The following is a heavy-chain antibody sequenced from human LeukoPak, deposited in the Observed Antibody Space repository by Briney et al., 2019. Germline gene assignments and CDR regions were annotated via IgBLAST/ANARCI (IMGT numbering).Heavy chain of an antibody. CDR2: ISGSGGNL. Sequence: GGSLRLSCSASGFPFTRHTMNWVRQAPGKGLEWVSGISGSGGNLYYADSVKGRFTISRDNSKNTVHLQMNIVRADDTAIYYCAKDRENNWNYPRFDSWGQGTLVTVSS. D-gene: IGHD1-7*01. CDR3: AKDRENNWNYPRFDS. CDR1: GFPFTRHT. J-gene: IGHJ4*02. V-gene: IGHV3-23*01.